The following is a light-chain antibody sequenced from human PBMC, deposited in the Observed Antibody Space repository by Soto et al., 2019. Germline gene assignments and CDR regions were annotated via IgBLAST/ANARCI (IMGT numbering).Light chain of an antibody. Sequence: EIVMTQSPATLSVSPGERATLSCRPSQGIGSTLAWYQQKPGQTPKLLIYGASTRATGVPARFSGGGSGTEFTLTINSLQSEDFAVYYCQRYNSWPLSFGGGTKVDIK. CDR1: QGIGST. CDR3: QRYNSWPLS. V-gene: IGKV3-15*01. CDR2: GAS. J-gene: IGKJ4*01.